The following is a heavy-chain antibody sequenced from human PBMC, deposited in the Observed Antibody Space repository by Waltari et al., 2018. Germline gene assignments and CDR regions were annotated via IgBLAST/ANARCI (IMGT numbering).Heavy chain of an antibody. V-gene: IGHV3-9*03. CDR1: GYTFDDYA. D-gene: IGHD2-15*01. CDR2: ISWNSGSI. Sequence: EVQLVESGGGLVQRGRSLRLSYAASGYTFDDYAMHWVRQAPGKGLEWVSGISWNSGSIGYADSVKGRFTISRDNAKNSLYLQMNSLRAEDMALYYCAKDIEGYCSGAIDYWGREPWSPSPQ. CDR3: AKDIEGYCSGAIDY. J-gene: IGHJ4*02.